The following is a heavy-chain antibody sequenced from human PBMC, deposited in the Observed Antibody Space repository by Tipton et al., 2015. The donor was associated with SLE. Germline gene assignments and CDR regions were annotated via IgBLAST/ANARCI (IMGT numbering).Heavy chain of an antibody. D-gene: IGHD6-19*01. J-gene: IGHJ4*02. CDR2: ISGSGKTI. Sequence: GSLRLSCAASGFTFSDYYMTWIRQAPGEGLEWVSYISGSGKTIYYADSVKGRFTISRDDAKNSLYLQMNSLRVEDTAVYYCAKSLSPGSGLDYWGQGTLVTVSS. CDR1: GFTFSDYY. V-gene: IGHV3-11*01. CDR3: AKSLSPGSGLDY.